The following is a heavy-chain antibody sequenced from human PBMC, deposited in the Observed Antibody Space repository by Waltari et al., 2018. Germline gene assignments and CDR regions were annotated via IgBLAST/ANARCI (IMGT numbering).Heavy chain of an antibody. CDR3: ARQYYYDSSGYYYGAFDI. V-gene: IGHV4-34*01. CDR1: GGSFSGYY. J-gene: IGHJ3*02. Sequence: QVQLQQWGAGLLKPSETLSLTSAVYGGSFSGYYWSWIRQPPGKGLEWIGEINHSGSTNYNPSLKSRVTISVDTSKNQFSLKLSSVTAADTAVYYCARQYYYDSSGYYYGAFDIWGQGTMVTVSS. CDR2: INHSGST. D-gene: IGHD3-22*01.